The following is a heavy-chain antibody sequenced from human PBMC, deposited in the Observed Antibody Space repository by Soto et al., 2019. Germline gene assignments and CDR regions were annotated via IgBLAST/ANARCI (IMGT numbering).Heavy chain of an antibody. CDR2: IYYSGST. CDR1: GGSISSYY. V-gene: IGHV4-59*01. D-gene: IGHD4-17*01. CDR3: ARRYGYAFDI. J-gene: IGHJ3*02. Sequence: QVQLQESCRGLVKPSETLSLTCTVSGGSISSYYWSWIRKHPGKGLEWIGYIYYSGSTNYNPSLKMRVTIPVDTSKNQFSRKPSSVTAADTAVYYCARRYGYAFDIWGQGTMVTVSS.